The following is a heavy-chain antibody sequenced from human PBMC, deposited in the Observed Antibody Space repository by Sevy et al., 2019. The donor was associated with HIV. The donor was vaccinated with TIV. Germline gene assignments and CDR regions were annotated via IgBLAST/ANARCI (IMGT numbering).Heavy chain of an antibody. D-gene: IGHD3-10*01. CDR1: GFTFSSFA. J-gene: IGHJ4*02. V-gene: IGHV3-23*01. CDR3: AKEFYRGSYLED. Sequence: GGSLRLSCAASGFTFSSFAISWVRQAPGKGLEWVSDISGSGGGKKYADSVKGRFTVSRDNAQNTVFLQRNNLRGEDTSIYYCAKEFYRGSYLEDWGQGTLVTVSS. CDR2: ISGSGGGK.